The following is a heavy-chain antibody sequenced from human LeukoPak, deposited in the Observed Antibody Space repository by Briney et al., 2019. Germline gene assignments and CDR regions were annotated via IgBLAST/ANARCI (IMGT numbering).Heavy chain of an antibody. CDR3: ARGLLQLVHFDY. Sequence: SETLSLTCAGYGGSFSGYYWSWIRQPPGKGLAWIGEITHSGSTNYNPSLKSRVTISVDTSKNQFSLKLSSVTAADTAVYYCARGLLQLVHFDYRGQGTLVTVSS. D-gene: IGHD6-6*01. CDR2: ITHSGST. CDR1: GGSFSGYY. J-gene: IGHJ4*02. V-gene: IGHV4-34*01.